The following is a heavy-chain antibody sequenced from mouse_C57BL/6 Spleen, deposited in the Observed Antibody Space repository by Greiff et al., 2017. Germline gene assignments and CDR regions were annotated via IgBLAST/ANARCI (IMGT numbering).Heavy chain of an antibody. D-gene: IGHD1-1*01. CDR2: IYPGDGDT. V-gene: IGHV1-82*01. Sequence: LVESGPELVKPGASVKISCKASGYAFSSSWMNWVKQRPGKGLEWIGRIYPGDGDTKYNGKFKGKATLTADKSSSPAYMQRSSLTSEDSAVYFCARTSYGSSYANFDYWGQGTTLTVSS. CDR3: ARTSYGSSYANFDY. CDR1: GYAFSSSW. J-gene: IGHJ2*01.